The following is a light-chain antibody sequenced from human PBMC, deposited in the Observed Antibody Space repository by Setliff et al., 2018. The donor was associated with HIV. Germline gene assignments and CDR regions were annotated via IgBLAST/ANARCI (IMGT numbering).Light chain of an antibody. J-gene: IGLJ3*02. V-gene: IGLV1-44*01. CDR2: SDH. CDR3: VSWDDSPV. Sequence: VLTQPPSASGTPGQRVTISCSGSHSNIGTNTVTWYQQLPGTAPKLLIYSDHRRPSGVPDRFSASKSGTSASLAISGLQSEDEADYYCVSWDDSPVFGGGTKVTV. CDR1: HSNIGTNT.